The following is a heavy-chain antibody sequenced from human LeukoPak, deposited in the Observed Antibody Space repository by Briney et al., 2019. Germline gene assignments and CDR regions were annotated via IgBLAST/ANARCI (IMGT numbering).Heavy chain of an antibody. CDR1: GGSISSYY. J-gene: IGHJ4*02. V-gene: IGHV4-59*01. Sequence: PSETLSLTCTVPGGSISSYYWSWIRQPPGKGLEWIGYIYYSGSTNYNPSLKSRVTISVDTSKNQFSLKLSSVTAADTAVYYCARGGGDVWSGYYTFDYWGQGTLVTVSS. CDR3: ARGGGDVWSGYYTFDY. CDR2: IYYSGST. D-gene: IGHD3-3*01.